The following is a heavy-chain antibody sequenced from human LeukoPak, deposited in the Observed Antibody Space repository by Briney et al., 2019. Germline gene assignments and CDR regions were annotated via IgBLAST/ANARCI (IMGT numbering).Heavy chain of an antibody. J-gene: IGHJ5*02. CDR2: ISSSGSSI. D-gene: IGHD6-13*01. V-gene: IGHV3-11*01. CDR1: GFTFSDYY. CDR3: ARKIAAAGSSNPNWFDP. Sequence: GGSLRLSCAASGFTFSDYYMSWIRQAPGKGLGWVSYISSSGSSIYYADSVKGRFTISRDNAKNSLYLQMNSLRAEDTAVYYCARKIAAAGSSNPNWFDPWGQGTLVTVSS.